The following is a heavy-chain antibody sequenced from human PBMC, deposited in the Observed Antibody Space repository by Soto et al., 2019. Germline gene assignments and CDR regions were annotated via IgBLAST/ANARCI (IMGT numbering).Heavy chain of an antibody. CDR1: GFSFVSYW. D-gene: IGHD3-3*01. Sequence: PGGSLRLSCAASGFSFVSYWMHWVRQVPGEGLAWVSRINGNADNSDYADSVKGRFTISRDNAMNRLYLQMDSLRAEDTAVYYCARDRGQYYDFWSGYRLQYYYYGMDVWGQGTTVTVSS. CDR2: INGNADNS. V-gene: IGHV3-74*01. J-gene: IGHJ6*02. CDR3: ARDRGQYYDFWSGYRLQYYYYGMDV.